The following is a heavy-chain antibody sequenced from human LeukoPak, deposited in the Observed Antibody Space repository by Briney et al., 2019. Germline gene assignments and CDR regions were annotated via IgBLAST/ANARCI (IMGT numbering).Heavy chain of an antibody. J-gene: IGHJ4*02. D-gene: IGHD4-17*01. CDR1: EFTFSSYD. CDR3: ARDRSNGDYAFDY. V-gene: IGHV3-21*01. Sequence: GGSLRLSCAASEFTFSSYDMNWVRQAPGKGLEWVSSISSYSSYIYYADSVKGRFTISRDNAKNPLYLHMNSLRAEDTAVYYCARDRSNGDYAFDYWGQGALVTVSS. CDR2: ISSYSSYI.